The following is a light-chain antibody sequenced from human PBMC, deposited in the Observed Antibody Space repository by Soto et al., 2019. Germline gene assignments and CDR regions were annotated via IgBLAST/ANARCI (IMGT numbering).Light chain of an antibody. Sequence: EIVMTQSPATLSVSPGERATLSSRASQSVSSNLAWYQQKPGQAPRLLVYGASTRATGIPARFSGSGSGTQFTLTISSLQSEDFAVYYCQQHNNWPLTFGGGTKVEIK. CDR2: GAS. V-gene: IGKV3-15*01. CDR3: QQHNNWPLT. J-gene: IGKJ4*01. CDR1: QSVSSN.